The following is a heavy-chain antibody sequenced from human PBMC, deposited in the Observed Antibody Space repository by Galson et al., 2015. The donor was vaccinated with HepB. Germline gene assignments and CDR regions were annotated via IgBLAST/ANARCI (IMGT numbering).Heavy chain of an antibody. CDR1: GFTFSDYY. Sequence: SLRLSCAASGFTFSDYYMSWIRQAPGKGLEWISYATSSSSYRSYADSVKGRFTISRDNAKNARYLQMNSLRAEDTAVYYCARDMRDWGIFGLAVKGVGNYYGMDVWGQGTTVTVSS. CDR2: ATSSSSYR. V-gene: IGHV3-11*05. J-gene: IGHJ6*02. CDR3: ARDMRDWGIFGLAVKGVGNYYGMDV. D-gene: IGHD3/OR15-3a*01.